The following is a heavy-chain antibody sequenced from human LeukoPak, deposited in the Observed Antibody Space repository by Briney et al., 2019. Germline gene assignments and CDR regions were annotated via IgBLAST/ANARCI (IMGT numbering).Heavy chain of an antibody. CDR3: AKDEWYYDILTGYYSGS. V-gene: IGHV3-30-3*01. Sequence: GGSLRLSCAASGFTFSSYAMHWVRQAPGKGLEWVAVVSYDGSNKYYADSVKGRFTISRDNSKNTLYLQMNSLRAEDTAVYYCAKDEWYYDILTGYYSGSWGQGTLVTVSS. CDR2: VSYDGSNK. J-gene: IGHJ5*02. D-gene: IGHD3-9*01. CDR1: GFTFSSYA.